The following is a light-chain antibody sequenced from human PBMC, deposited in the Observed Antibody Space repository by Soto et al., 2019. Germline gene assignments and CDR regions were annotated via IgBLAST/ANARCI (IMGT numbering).Light chain of an antibody. CDR2: GSS. V-gene: IGKV3-20*01. Sequence: EIVLTQSPGTLSLSPGERATLSCRASQNVNSNYLAWYQQKPGQAPRLLIYGSSVRATGIPDRFSGGGSGTNFTHTNGRLEPEDFAVYFCQQYSTIPSITFGQATRLEIK. CDR3: QQYSTIPSIT. CDR1: QNVNSNY. J-gene: IGKJ5*01.